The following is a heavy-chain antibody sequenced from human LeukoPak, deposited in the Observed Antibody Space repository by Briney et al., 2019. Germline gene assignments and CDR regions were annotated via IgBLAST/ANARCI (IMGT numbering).Heavy chain of an antibody. CDR3: ARGMVVAATPNWFDP. J-gene: IGHJ5*02. CDR1: GGSFSGYY. CDR2: INHSGST. D-gene: IGHD2-15*01. V-gene: IGHV4-34*01. Sequence: SETLSLTCAVHGGSFSGYYWSWIRQPPGKGLEWIGEINHSGSTNYNPSLKSRVTISVDTSKNQFSLKLSSVTAADTAVYYCARGMVVAATPNWFDPWGQGTLVTVSS.